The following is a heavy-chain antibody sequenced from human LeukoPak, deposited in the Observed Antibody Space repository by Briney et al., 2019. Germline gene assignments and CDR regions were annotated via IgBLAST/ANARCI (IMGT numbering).Heavy chain of an antibody. CDR2: IYTSGSA. CDR1: GGSISSYY. J-gene: IGHJ4*02. D-gene: IGHD6-6*01. Sequence: SGTLSLTCTVSGGSISSYYWSWIRQPAGKGLEWIGRIYTSGSASYNPSLKSRVTMSIDTSKNQFSLKLSSVTAADTAIYYCARERGTIAARLDFWGQGTLVTVSS. V-gene: IGHV4-4*07. CDR3: ARERGTIAARLDF.